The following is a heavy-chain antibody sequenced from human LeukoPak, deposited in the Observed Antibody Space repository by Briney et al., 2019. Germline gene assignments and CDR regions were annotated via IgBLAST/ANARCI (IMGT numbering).Heavy chain of an antibody. V-gene: IGHV4-59*08. CDR2: IYYSGST. J-gene: IGHJ4*02. Sequence: SETLSLTCTVSGGSISSYYWSWIRQPPGKGLEWIGYIYYSGSTNYNPSLKSRVTISVDTSKNQFSLKLSSVTAADTAVYYCARHDSDYGSGSYLGFWGQGTLVTVSS. CDR3: ARHDSDYGSGSYLGF. D-gene: IGHD3-10*01. CDR1: GGSISSYY.